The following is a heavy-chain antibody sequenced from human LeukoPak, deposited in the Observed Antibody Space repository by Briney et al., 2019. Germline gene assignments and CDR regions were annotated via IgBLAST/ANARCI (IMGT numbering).Heavy chain of an antibody. D-gene: IGHD3-3*01. CDR2: INHSGST. V-gene: IGHV4-34*01. J-gene: IGHJ6*03. CDR3: ASFGVVIPMRGAYMDV. CDR1: GGSFSAYY. Sequence: SETLSLTCPVYGGSFSAYYWSWIRQPPGKGLEWIGEINHSGSTNYNPSLKSRVTISIDTSKNQFPLKLSSVTAADTGVYYCASFGVVIPMRGAYMDVWGKGTTVTVSS.